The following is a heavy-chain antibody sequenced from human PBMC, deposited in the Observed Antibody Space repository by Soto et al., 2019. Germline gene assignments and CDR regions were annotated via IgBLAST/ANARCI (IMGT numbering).Heavy chain of an antibody. CDR3: ARESPLAY. CDR2: INPTCGGT. Sequence: ASVKVSCKASGYIFTSHYIHWVRQAPGQGLEWMGIINPTCGGTSYAQKFQGRVTMTRDTSTSTVYMELSSLRSEDTAVYYCARESPLAYGGQGTLVTVSS. J-gene: IGHJ4*02. CDR1: GYIFTSHY. V-gene: IGHV1-46*01.